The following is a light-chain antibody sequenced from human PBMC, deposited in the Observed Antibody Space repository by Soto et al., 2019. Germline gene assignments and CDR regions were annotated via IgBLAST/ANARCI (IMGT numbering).Light chain of an antibody. CDR3: QGWDSNTDHVV. Sequence: SYELTQPPSVSVAPGQTARLTCGGRNIGSKTVHWYHQKPGQAPVLVVYDDADRPSGIPERFSGTNYANTAALTSSGGEGGQEADCYCQGWDSNTDHVVFGGGTKLTVL. CDR1: NIGSKT. J-gene: IGLJ2*01. V-gene: IGLV3-21*02. CDR2: DDA.